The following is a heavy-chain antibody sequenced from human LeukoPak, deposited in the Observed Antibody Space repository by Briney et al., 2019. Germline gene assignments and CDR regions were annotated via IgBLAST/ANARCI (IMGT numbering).Heavy chain of an antibody. D-gene: IGHD3-10*01. Sequence: PSETLSLTCAVYGGSFSGYYWSGIRQPPGKGLEWIGEINHSGSTNYNPSLKSRVTISVDTSKNQFSLKLSSVTAADTAVYYCARVGYGSGAGDYWGQGTLVTVSS. J-gene: IGHJ4*02. CDR2: INHSGST. CDR1: GGSFSGYY. CDR3: ARVGYGSGAGDY. V-gene: IGHV4-34*01.